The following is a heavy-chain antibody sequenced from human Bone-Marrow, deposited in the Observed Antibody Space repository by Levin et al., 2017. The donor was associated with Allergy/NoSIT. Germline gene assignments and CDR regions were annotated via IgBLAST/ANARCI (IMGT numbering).Heavy chain of an antibody. J-gene: IGHJ4*02. CDR2: ISGSGGST. CDR1: GFTFSSYA. D-gene: IGHD2-21*02. CDR3: AKDPPGESLGGGDCYSGGDCAIAPAPFDY. V-gene: IGHV3-23*01. Sequence: GGSLRLSCAASGFTFSSYAMSWVRQAPGKGLEWVSAISGSGGSTYYADSVKGRFTISRDNSKNTLYLQMNSLRAEDTAVYYCAKDPPGESLGGGDCYSGGDCAIAPAPFDYWGQGTLVTVSS.